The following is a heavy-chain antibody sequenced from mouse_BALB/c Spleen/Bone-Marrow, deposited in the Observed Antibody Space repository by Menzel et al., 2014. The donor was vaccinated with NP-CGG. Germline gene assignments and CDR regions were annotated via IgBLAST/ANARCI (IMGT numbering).Heavy chain of an antibody. CDR2: IDPENGNT. CDR3: ASGYYGSSPYWYFDV. Sequence: VQLQQSGAELVRPGALVKLSCKASGFNIKDYYMHWVKQRPEQGLEWIGWIDPENGNTIYDPKFQGKASITADTSSNXAYLQLSSLTSEDTAVYYCASGYYGSSPYWYFDVWGAGATVTVSS. D-gene: IGHD1-1*01. CDR1: GFNIKDYY. J-gene: IGHJ1*01. V-gene: IGHV14-1*02.